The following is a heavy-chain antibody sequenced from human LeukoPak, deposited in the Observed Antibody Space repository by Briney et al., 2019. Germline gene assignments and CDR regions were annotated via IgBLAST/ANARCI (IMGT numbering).Heavy chain of an antibody. CDR3: ARESRGRSSGWYYFDY. CDR1: GFTFSSYA. D-gene: IGHD6-19*01. CDR2: ISGSGGST. J-gene: IGHJ4*02. Sequence: PGGSLRLSCAASGFTFSSYAMSWVRQAPGKGLEWVSAISGSGGSTYYADSVKGRFTISRDNSKNTLYLQMNSLRAEDTAVYYCARESRGRSSGWYYFDYWGQGTLVTVSS. V-gene: IGHV3-23*01.